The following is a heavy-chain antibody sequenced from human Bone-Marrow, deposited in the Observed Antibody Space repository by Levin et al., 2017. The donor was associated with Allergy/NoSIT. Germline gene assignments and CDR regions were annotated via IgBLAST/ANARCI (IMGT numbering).Heavy chain of an antibody. J-gene: IGHJ5*02. CDR2: IRSDTHGGTS. CDR1: GFNFVDYA. Sequence: PGGSLRLSCSASGFNFVDYATSWFRQTPGKGLEWVGFIRSDTHGGTSELAASVKGRFTLSRDESKSIAYLQMNSLKTEDTGVYYCSRPIAVAYMHFDPWGQGTLVTVSS. D-gene: IGHD6-19*01. V-gene: IGHV3-49*03. CDR3: SRPIAVAYMHFDP.